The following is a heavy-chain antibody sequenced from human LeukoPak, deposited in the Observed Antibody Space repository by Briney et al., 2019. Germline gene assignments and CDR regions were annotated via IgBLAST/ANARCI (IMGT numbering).Heavy chain of an antibody. Sequence: GGSLRLSCAASGFTFDDYGMSWVRQAPGKGLEWASGINWNGGSTGYADSVKGRFTISRDNSKNTLYLQMNSLRAEDTAVYYCAKWRGSSGYFYFDYWGQGTLVTVSS. V-gene: IGHV3-20*04. CDR1: GFTFDDYG. CDR3: AKWRGSSGYFYFDY. CDR2: INWNGGST. D-gene: IGHD3-22*01. J-gene: IGHJ4*02.